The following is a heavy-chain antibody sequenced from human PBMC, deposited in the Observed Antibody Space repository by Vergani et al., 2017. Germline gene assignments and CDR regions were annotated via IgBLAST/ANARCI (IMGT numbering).Heavy chain of an antibody. CDR2: IIPIFGTT. J-gene: IGHJ4*02. Sequence: QGQLAQSGAEVKKPGSSVKVSCKASGGTFSSISISWVRQAPGQGLEWMGRIIPIFGTTSYAQKFQGRVTILANESTSTAYMELRSLRSEDTAVYYCARSSGYYSYYFDFWGQGTLVTVSS. V-gene: IGHV1-69*13. CDR3: ARSSGYYSYYFDF. D-gene: IGHD3-22*01. CDR1: GGTFSSIS.